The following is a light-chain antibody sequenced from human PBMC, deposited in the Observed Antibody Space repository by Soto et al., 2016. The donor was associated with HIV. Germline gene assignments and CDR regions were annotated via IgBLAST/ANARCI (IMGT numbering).Light chain of an antibody. J-gene: IGKJ1*01. CDR1: QSLLHSDGKTY. CDR3: MQGIHLPPT. Sequence: DIVMTQTPLSLSVTPGQPASISCKSSQSLLHSDGKTYLYWYLQKPGQSPQLLKIYEVSSRFSGVPDRFSGSGSGTGFHTENQAGWRLRMVGVYYCMQGIHLPPTFGQGTKVEIK. V-gene: IGKV2-29*02. CDR2: EVS.